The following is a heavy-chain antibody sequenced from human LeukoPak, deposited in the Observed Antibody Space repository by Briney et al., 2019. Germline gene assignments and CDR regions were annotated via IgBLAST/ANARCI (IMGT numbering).Heavy chain of an antibody. CDR2: IWQAGSDK. Sequence: GGSLRLSCAASGFTFSSYWMSWVRQAPGKGLEWVASIWQAGSDKYYVDSVKGRFTISRDNAKNSLYLQMNSLRAEDTAVYYCARVSYDFWSTRRGVRGVYFDYWGQGTLVTVSS. CDR1: GFTFSSYW. V-gene: IGHV3-7*01. J-gene: IGHJ4*02. CDR3: ARVSYDFWSTRRGVRGVYFDY. D-gene: IGHD3-3*01.